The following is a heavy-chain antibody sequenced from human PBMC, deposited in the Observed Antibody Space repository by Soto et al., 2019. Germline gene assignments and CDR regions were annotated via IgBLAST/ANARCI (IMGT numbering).Heavy chain of an antibody. D-gene: IGHD1-1*01. CDR3: ARRDWKLRGYYFDY. V-gene: IGHV4-39*01. CDR1: GYSISNTGYY. J-gene: IGHJ4*02. CDR2: VYYSGDT. Sequence: PSETLSLTCSVSGYSISNTGYYWGWLRQAPGKGLEYIASVYYSGDTYYNPSLKSRVTMSADTSKNQFSLQLSSVTATDTAVYFCARRDWKLRGYYFDYWGQGTLVTVSS.